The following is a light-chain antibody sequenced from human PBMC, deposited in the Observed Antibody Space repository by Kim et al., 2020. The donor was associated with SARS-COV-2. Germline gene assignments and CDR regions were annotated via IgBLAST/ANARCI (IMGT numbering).Light chain of an antibody. Sequence: QRVTISCSGSSSNIGSNYVYWYHQLPGTAPKLLIYRNNQRPSGVPDRFSGSKSGTSASLAISGLRSEDEADYYCAAWDDSLSGHVAFGGGTQLTVL. J-gene: IGLJ2*01. CDR2: RNN. CDR1: SSNIGSNY. CDR3: AAWDDSLSGHVA. V-gene: IGLV1-47*01.